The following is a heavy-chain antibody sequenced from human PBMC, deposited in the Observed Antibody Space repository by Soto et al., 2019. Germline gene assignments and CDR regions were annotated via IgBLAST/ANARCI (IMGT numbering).Heavy chain of an antibody. J-gene: IGHJ5*02. Sequence: VKVSCKASGGTFSSYTISWVRQAPGQGLEWMGRIIPILGIANYAQKFQGRVTITADESTSTAYMELSSLRSEDTAVYYCARDRGPSSGYYPYWFDPWGQGTLVTVSS. V-gene: IGHV1-69*04. CDR1: GGTFSSYT. CDR2: IIPILGIA. D-gene: IGHD3-22*01. CDR3: ARDRGPSSGYYPYWFDP.